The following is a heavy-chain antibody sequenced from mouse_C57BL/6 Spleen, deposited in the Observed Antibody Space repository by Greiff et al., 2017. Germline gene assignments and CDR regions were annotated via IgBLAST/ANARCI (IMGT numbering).Heavy chain of an antibody. Sequence: QVQLQQPGAELVKPGASVKMSCKASGYTFTSYWITWVKQRPGQGLEWIGDIYPGSGSTNYNEKFKSKATLTVDTSSSTAYMQLSSLTSEDTAVYYCAGDYYYGRGAWFAYWGQGTLVTVSA. CDR2: IYPGSGST. CDR3: AGDYYYGRGAWFAY. CDR1: GYTFTSYW. V-gene: IGHV1-55*01. D-gene: IGHD1-1*01. J-gene: IGHJ3*01.